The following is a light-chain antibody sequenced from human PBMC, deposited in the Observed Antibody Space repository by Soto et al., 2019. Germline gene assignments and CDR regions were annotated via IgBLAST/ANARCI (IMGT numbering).Light chain of an antibody. V-gene: IGLV1-40*01. J-gene: IGLJ2*01. CDR1: SSNIGADYD. CDR2: GNS. Sequence: QSVLTQPPSVSGAPGQRVTISCTGSSSNIGADYDVHWYQQLPGTAPKLLIYGNSNRPSGVPDRFSGSKSGTSASLAITGLQAEDEADYYCQCYDSSMSRDVFGGGTKVTVL. CDR3: QCYDSSMSRDV.